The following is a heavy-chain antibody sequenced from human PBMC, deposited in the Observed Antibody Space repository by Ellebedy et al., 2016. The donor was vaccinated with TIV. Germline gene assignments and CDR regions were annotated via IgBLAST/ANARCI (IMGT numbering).Heavy chain of an antibody. J-gene: IGHJ4*02. D-gene: IGHD6-19*01. CDR1: GYTFTRFA. CDR3: AKTSGFAYDY. V-gene: IGHV1-3*01. Sequence: ASVKVSCKASGYTFTRFAIHWVRQAPGQGLEWMGWINVGEGNTKYSQKFQGRVTITRDTSATTAYMELSSLRAEDTAVYYCAKTSGFAYDYWGQGTLVTVSS. CDR2: INVGEGNT.